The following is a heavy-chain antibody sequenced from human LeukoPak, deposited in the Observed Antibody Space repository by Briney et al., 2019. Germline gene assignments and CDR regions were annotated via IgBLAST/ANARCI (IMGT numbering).Heavy chain of an antibody. CDR2: IYSGGST. CDR1: GFTVGSNY. D-gene: IGHD2-21*01. CDR3: ARDLFRAFDP. J-gene: IGHJ5*02. V-gene: IGHV3-53*01. Sequence: GGSLRLSCAASGFTVGSNYMSWVRQAPGKGLEWVSVIYSGGSTYYADSVKGRFTISRDNSKNTLYLQMNSLRAEDTAVYYCARDLFRAFDPWGQGTLVTVSS.